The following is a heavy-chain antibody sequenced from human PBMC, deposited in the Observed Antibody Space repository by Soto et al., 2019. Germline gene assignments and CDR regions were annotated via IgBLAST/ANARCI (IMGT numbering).Heavy chain of an antibody. Sequence: QVQLVQSGDEVKKPGASVKVSCKASGHIFAHYGISWVRQAPGQGLEWVGWISPYTGNTHSATKVQGRLTRSTDTPTSTAYMDLGSLTSAEPAVYYCVMVENSVTPTPQDVWGQGTTVTVSS. D-gene: IGHD2-15*01. CDR1: GHIFAHYG. CDR2: ISPYTGNT. CDR3: VMVENSVTPTPQDV. J-gene: IGHJ6*02. V-gene: IGHV1-18*01.